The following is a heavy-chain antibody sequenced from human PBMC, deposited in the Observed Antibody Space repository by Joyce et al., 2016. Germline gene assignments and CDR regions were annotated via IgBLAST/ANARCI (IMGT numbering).Heavy chain of an antibody. CDR3: ARHVTDWFDP. CDR1: GYSFTSHW. CDR2: IDPRDSYT. D-gene: IGHD3-10*02. Sequence: EVQLVQSGAEVKKPGESLRISCKGSGYSFTSHWISWVRQMPGKGLEWMGRIDPRDSYTDYSPSFEGHVTISVDKTISAAYRQWSSLRASDTAIYYCARHVTDWFDPWGQGTLVTVSS. V-gene: IGHV5-10-1*03. J-gene: IGHJ5*02.